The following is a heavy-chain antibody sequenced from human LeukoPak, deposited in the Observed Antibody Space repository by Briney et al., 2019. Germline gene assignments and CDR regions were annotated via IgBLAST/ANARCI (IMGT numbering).Heavy chain of an antibody. CDR3: AKDRPSTSWYQGFCDY. Sequence: GGSLRLSCAASGFTFSSYGMGWVRQAPGRGLEWVSAISDSGGSTYYADSVKGRFTISRDNSKNTVSLQMNSLRAEDTAVYYCAKDRPSTSWYQGFCDYWGQGTLVTVSS. CDR2: ISDSGGST. J-gene: IGHJ4*02. V-gene: IGHV3-23*01. CDR1: GFTFSSYG. D-gene: IGHD6-13*01.